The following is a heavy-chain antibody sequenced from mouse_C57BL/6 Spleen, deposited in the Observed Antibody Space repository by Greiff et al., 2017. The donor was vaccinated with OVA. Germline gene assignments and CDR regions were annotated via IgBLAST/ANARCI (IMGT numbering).Heavy chain of an antibody. V-gene: IGHV1-82*01. Sequence: VQLQQSGPELVKPGASVKISCKASGYAFSSSWMNWVKQRPGKGLEWIGRIYPGDGDTNYNGKFKGKATLTADKSSSTAYMQLSSRTSDDSAVYFGAREEDSSGYLYYFDYWGQGTTLTVAS. J-gene: IGHJ2*01. CDR1: GYAFSSSW. CDR3: AREEDSSGYLYYFDY. CDR2: IYPGDGDT. D-gene: IGHD3-2*02.